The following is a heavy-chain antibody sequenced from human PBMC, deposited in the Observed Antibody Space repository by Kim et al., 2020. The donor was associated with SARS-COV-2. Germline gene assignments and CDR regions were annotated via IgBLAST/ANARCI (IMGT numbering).Heavy chain of an antibody. V-gene: IGHV3-9*01. CDR3: TKDTDTAMVNYFDY. D-gene: IGHD5-18*01. J-gene: IGHJ4*02. Sequence: ADSVKGRFTISRDNAKNSLYLQMNSLRAEDTALYYCTKDTDTAMVNYFDYWGQGTLVTVSS.